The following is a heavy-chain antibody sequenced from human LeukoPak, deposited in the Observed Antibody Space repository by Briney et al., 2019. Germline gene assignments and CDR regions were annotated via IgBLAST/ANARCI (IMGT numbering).Heavy chain of an antibody. CDR2: ISGSGGST. V-gene: IGHV3-23*01. J-gene: IGHJ4*02. CDR1: GFTFSSYA. D-gene: IGHD4-23*01. Sequence: GGFLRLSCAASGFTFSSYAMSWVRQAPGKGLEWVSAISGSGGSTYYADSVKGRFTISRDNSKNTLYLQMNSLRAEDTAVYYCAKASGGLPLYYFDYWGQGTLVTVSS. CDR3: AKASGGLPLYYFDY.